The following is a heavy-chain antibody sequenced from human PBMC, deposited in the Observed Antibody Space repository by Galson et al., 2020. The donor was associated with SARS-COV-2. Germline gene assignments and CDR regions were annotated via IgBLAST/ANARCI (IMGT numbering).Heavy chain of an antibody. V-gene: IGHV3-7*05. D-gene: IGHD2-15*01. CDR1: GFSFSTFW. J-gene: IGHJ4*02. CDR2: IGQDGDRK. CDR3: ARDNKLYCRDGNGCYWGIDC. Sequence: TGGSLRLSCAASGFSFSTFWMSWVRQAPGKGLEWVADIGQDGDRKYYVDSVKGRFTISRDNAENSLFLQMDSLTAEDTAVYYCARDNKLYCRDGNGCYWGIDCWGQGARVTVSS.